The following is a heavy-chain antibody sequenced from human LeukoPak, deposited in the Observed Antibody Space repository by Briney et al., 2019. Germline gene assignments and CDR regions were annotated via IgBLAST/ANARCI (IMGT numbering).Heavy chain of an antibody. V-gene: IGHV3-21*01. J-gene: IGHJ6*03. CDR2: ISSSSSYI. Sequence: GGSLRLSCAASGFTFSSYTMNWVRQAPGKGLEWVSSISSSSSYIYYADSVKGRFTISRDNAKNSLYLQMNSLRAEDTAVYYCARDGGGPVLSMVRGVIIYYYYMDVWGKGTTVTISS. D-gene: IGHD3-10*01. CDR1: GFTFSSYT. CDR3: ARDGGGPVLSMVRGVIIYYYYMDV.